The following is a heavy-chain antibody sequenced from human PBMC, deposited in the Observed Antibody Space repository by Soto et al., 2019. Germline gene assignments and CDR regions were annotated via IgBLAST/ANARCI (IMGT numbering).Heavy chain of an antibody. Sequence: QLQLQESGPGLVKPSETLSLTCTVSGGSISSSGFYWGWIRQPPGKGLDWIGSFSYSGATYYNPSLKRRVTISVYTCENQFSLKLSSVTAAGTAVYYCARRIAARPIDYWGQGTLVTVSS. V-gene: IGHV4-39*01. CDR2: FSYSGAT. CDR1: GGSISSSGFY. CDR3: ARRIAARPIDY. J-gene: IGHJ4*02. D-gene: IGHD6-6*01.